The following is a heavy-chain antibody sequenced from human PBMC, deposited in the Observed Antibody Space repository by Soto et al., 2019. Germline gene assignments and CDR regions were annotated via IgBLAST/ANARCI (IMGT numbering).Heavy chain of an antibody. V-gene: IGHV3-23*01. CDR3: ARGHCGGDCYPDAFDI. CDR2: ISGSGGST. CDR1: GFTFSSYA. D-gene: IGHD2-21*02. J-gene: IGHJ3*02. Sequence: EVQLLESGGGLVQPGGSLRLSCAASGFTFSSYAMSWVRQAPGKGLEWVSAISGSGGSTYYAYSVKGRFSISRDNSKNALYLQMNSLRAEDTAIYYCARGHCGGDCYPDAFDIWGQGTMVTVSS.